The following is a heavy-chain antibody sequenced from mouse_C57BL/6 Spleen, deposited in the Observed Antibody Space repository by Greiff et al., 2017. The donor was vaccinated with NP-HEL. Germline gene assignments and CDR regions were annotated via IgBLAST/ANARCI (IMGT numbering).Heavy chain of an antibody. Sequence: QVQLQQSGAELVRPGSSVKLSCKASGYTFTSYWMHWVKQRPIQGLEWIGNIDPSDSETHYNQKFKDKATLTVDKSSSTAYMQLSSLTAEDSAVDYCARNYGSSYGAMDYWGQGTSVTVSS. CDR2: IDPSDSET. CDR1: GYTFTSYW. CDR3: ARNYGSSYGAMDY. D-gene: IGHD1-1*01. V-gene: IGHV1-52*01. J-gene: IGHJ4*01.